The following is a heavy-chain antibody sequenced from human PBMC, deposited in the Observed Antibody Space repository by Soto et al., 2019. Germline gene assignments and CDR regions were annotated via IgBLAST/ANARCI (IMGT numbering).Heavy chain of an antibody. J-gene: IGHJ5*02. D-gene: IGHD6-13*01. Sequence: PSAEVSCKASGGTFGSYALTWVRQAPRQGLAGMGGITPIFGTANYAQKFQGRVTITADESTSTVYMELSSLRSEDTAVYYCARDLAAAANLWGFDPWGQGTLVTVSS. CDR2: ITPIFGTA. CDR3: ARDLAAAANLWGFDP. CDR1: GGTFGSYA. V-gene: IGHV1-69*13.